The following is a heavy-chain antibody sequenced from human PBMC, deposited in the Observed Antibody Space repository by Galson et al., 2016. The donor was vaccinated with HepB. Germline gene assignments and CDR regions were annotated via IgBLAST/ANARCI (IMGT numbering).Heavy chain of an antibody. Sequence: SVKVSCKASGGTFDSYGFHWVRQAPGQGLEWMGGIIPRLGPPHYAQKFQGRLTITADESTRTAFMDLRSLRSEDTAMYYCARDGYSSGWDRDGYWGQGTLVTVSS. D-gene: IGHD6-19*01. CDR2: IIPRLGPP. CDR1: GGTFDSYG. V-gene: IGHV1-69*13. CDR3: ARDGYSSGWDRDGY. J-gene: IGHJ4*02.